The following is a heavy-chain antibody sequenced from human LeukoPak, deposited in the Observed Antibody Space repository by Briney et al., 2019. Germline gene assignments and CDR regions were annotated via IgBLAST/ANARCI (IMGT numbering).Heavy chain of an antibody. D-gene: IGHD6-19*01. CDR1: GGSISSYY. Sequence: SETLSLTCSVSGGSISSYYWSWIRQSAGKGLEWIGRIQTSGYTNYNSSLKSRVSMSVDTSKNQVSLNLTSMTAAHTAMYYCARDFIRGWFRGKTCFDPWGQGTLVTVSS. CDR3: ARDFIRGWFRGKTCFDP. V-gene: IGHV4-4*07. J-gene: IGHJ5*02. CDR2: IQTSGYT.